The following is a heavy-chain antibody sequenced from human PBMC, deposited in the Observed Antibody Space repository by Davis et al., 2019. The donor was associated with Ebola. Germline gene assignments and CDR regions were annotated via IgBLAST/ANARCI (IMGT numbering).Heavy chain of an antibody. D-gene: IGHD4-17*01. Sequence: ASVKVSCKASGYTFTSYYMHWVRQAPGQGLEWMGLINPSGGSTSYAQKFQGRVTMTRDTSTSTVYMELRSLRSDDTGVYYCARGLDFGDYTDYWGQGTLVTVAS. J-gene: IGHJ4*02. CDR2: INPSGGST. CDR3: ARGLDFGDYTDY. CDR1: GYTFTSYY. V-gene: IGHV1-46*01.